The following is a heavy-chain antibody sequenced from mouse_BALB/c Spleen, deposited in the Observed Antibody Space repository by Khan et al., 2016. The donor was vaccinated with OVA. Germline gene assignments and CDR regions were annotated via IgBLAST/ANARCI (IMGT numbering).Heavy chain of an antibody. J-gene: IGHJ3*01. Sequence: QVQLQQPGAELARPGASVKLSCKASGYTFTDYNINWVKQRTGQGLEWIGEIYPGSNNTYYNEKFKGKATLTADKSSSTAYMQLSSLTSEDSAGDCCAREWGAWFPYWGQGTLVTVSA. CDR1: GYTFTDYN. CDR2: IYPGSNNT. V-gene: IGHV1-77*01. CDR3: AREWGAWFPY.